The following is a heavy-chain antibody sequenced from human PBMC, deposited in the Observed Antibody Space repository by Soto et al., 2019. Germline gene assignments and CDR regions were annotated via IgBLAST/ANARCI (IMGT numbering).Heavy chain of an antibody. CDR3: VRGGRGYTRDDVFDI. CDR2: ISAYSSPI. CDR1: GFTFSSYS. J-gene: IGHJ3*02. V-gene: IGHV3-21*01. Sequence: EVQLVESGGGLVKPGGSLRLSCVDSGFTFSSYSMNWVRQAPGKGLEWVSSISAYSSPIFYADSVKGRFTISRDNAKKSLYLQMNSLRAVYTAVYYCVRGGRGYTRDDVFDIWGQGTMVTVSS. D-gene: IGHD2-2*02.